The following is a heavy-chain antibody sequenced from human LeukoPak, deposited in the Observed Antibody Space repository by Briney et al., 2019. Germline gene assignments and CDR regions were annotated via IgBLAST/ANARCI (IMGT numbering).Heavy chain of an antibody. J-gene: IGHJ4*02. D-gene: IGHD3-22*01. Sequence: ASVKVSCKASGYTFTSYAMNWVRQAPGQGLEWMGWINTNTGNPTYAQGFTGRFVFSLDTSVSTAYLQISSLKAEDTAVYYCARGGPYYYDSSGYYYTTSPPDYWGRGTLVAVSS. CDR3: ARGGPYYYDSSGYYYTTSPPDY. CDR1: GYTFTSYA. CDR2: INTNTGNP. V-gene: IGHV7-4-1*02.